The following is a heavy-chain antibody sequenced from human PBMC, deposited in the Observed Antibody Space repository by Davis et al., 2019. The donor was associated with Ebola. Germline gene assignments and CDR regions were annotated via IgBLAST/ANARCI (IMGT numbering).Heavy chain of an antibody. J-gene: IGHJ4*02. D-gene: IGHD6-19*01. CDR3: ARAARYSSGWYDYFDY. V-gene: IGHV3-33*08. Sequence: GESLKISCAASGFTFSDYYMSWIRQAPGKGLEWVAVIWYDGSNKYYADSVKGRFTISRDNSKNTLYLQMNSLRAEDTAVYYCARAARYSSGWYDYFDYWGQGTLVTVSS. CDR1: GFTFSDYY. CDR2: IWYDGSNK.